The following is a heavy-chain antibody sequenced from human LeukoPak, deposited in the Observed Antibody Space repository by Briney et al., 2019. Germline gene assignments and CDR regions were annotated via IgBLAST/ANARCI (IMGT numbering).Heavy chain of an antibody. J-gene: IGHJ4*02. Sequence: ASVKVSXKASGYTFTGYYMHWVRQAPGQGLEWIGWINPNSGGTNYAQKFQGRVTMTRDTSISTAYMELSRLRSDDTAVYYCARGARGYSSGWPLGYWGQGTLVTVSS. CDR2: INPNSGGT. V-gene: IGHV1-2*02. CDR1: GYTFTGYY. D-gene: IGHD6-19*01. CDR3: ARGARGYSSGWPLGY.